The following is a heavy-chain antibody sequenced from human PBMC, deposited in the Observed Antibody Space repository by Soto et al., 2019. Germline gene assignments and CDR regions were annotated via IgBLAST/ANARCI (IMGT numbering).Heavy chain of an antibody. CDR3: ARGLPNDSSGGLTGFDY. V-gene: IGHV4-30-4*01. J-gene: IGHJ4*02. D-gene: IGHD3-22*01. CDR2: IYYSGST. CDR1: GGSISSGDYY. Sequence: SETLSLTCTVSGGSISSGDYYWSWIRQPPGKGLEWIGYIYYSGSTYYNPSLKSRVTISVDTSKNQFSLKLSSVTAADTAVYYCARGLPNDSSGGLTGFDYWGQGTLVTVSS.